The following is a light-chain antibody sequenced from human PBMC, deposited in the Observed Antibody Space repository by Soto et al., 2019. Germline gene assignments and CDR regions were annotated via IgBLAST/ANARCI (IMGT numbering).Light chain of an antibody. J-gene: IGLJ1*01. V-gene: IGLV2-14*01. Sequence: QSALTQPASVSGSPGKSITISCTVTSSDVGGYNYVSWYQQHPGKATKLMIYDVSNRPSGVSNRFSGSKSGNTASLTISGLQAEYEADNYFSSYTSSSTYVFGTGTKLTVL. CDR3: SSYTSSSTYV. CDR1: SSDVGGYNY. CDR2: DVS.